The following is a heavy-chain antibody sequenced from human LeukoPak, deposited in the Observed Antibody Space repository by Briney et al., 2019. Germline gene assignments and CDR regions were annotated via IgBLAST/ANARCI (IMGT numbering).Heavy chain of an antibody. J-gene: IGHJ4*02. Sequence: SETLSLTCAVYGGSFSGYYWSWIRQPPGKGLEWIGEINHSGSTNYNPSLKSRVTISVDTSKNQFSLKLSSVTAADTAVYYCGEPHHNLAGYLKGGPLFGLRGQGNL. CDR2: INHSGST. CDR3: GEPHHNLAGYLKGGPLFGL. V-gene: IGHV4-34*01. D-gene: IGHD3-3*01. CDR1: GGSFSGYY.